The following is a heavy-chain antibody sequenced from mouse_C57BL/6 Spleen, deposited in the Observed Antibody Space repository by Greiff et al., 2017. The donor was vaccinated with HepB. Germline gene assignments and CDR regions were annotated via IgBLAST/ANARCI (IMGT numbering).Heavy chain of an antibody. Sequence: QVQLKESDAELVKPGASVKISCKASGYTFTDYTIHWMKQRPEQGLEWIGYIYPRDGSTKYNEKFKGKATLTADKSSSTAYMQLNSLTSEDSAVYVCARGYYSNYEWVWFADWGKGTLVTVSA. CDR2: IYPRDGST. D-gene: IGHD2-5*01. CDR3: ARGYYSNYEWVWFAD. J-gene: IGHJ3*01. V-gene: IGHV1-78*01. CDR1: GYTFTDYT.